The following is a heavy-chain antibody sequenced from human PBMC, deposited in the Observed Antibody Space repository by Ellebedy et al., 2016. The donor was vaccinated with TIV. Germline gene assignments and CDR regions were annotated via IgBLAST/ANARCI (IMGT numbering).Heavy chain of an antibody. CDR1: GGSINTYY. J-gene: IGHJ6*02. D-gene: IGHD6-19*01. CDR3: ARAAGWYDPYYYYYGMDV. Sequence: PGGSLRLSCTVSGGSINTYYWSWIRQPPGKGLEWIGYIYYSGSTNYNPSLKSRVTISVDTSKNQFSLKLSSVTGADTAVYYCARAAGWYDPYYYYYGMDVWGQGTTVTVSS. CDR2: IYYSGST. V-gene: IGHV4-59*01.